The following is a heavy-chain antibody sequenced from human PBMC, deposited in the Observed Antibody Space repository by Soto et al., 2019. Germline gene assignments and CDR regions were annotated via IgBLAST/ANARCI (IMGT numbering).Heavy chain of an antibody. V-gene: IGHV1-69*01. Sequence: QVQLVQSGAEVKKPGSSVKVSCKASGGTFSSYAISWVRQAPGQGLEWMGGIIPIFGTANYAQKFQGRVTITADESTSTAYMELSSLRSEDTAVYYCARAFVVVPAANEAVAGTFDYWGQGTLVTVSS. CDR1: GGTFSSYA. CDR3: ARAFVVVPAANEAVAGTFDY. CDR2: IIPIFGTA. D-gene: IGHD2-2*01. J-gene: IGHJ4*02.